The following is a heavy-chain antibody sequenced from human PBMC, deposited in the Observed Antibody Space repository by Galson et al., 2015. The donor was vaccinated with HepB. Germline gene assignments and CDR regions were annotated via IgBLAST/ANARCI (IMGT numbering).Heavy chain of an antibody. V-gene: IGHV3-30*18. CDR2: ISYDGSNK. D-gene: IGHD2-2*01. CDR3: AKDMVVQVVVPAATYYYYYGMDV. CDR1: GFTFSSYG. Sequence: SLRLSCAASGFTFSSYGMHWVRQAPGKGLEWVAVISYDGSNKYYADSVKGRFTISRDNSKNTLYLQMNSLRAEDTAVYYCAKDMVVQVVVPAATYYYYYGMDVWGQGTTVTVSS. J-gene: IGHJ6*02.